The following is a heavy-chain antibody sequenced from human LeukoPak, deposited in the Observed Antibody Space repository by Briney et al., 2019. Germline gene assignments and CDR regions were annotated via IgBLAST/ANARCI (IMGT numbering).Heavy chain of an antibody. V-gene: IGHV4-39*01. J-gene: IGHJ4*02. Sequence: PSETLSLTCTVSGDSISNADSHWAWIRQPPGKGLEWIGSIYYSGKTYYDPSLRSRFTVSVDTSRNQFSLKLISVTAADTAVYYCARGSGYGNNDYWGQGTLVTVSS. CDR2: IYYSGKT. CDR1: GDSISNADSH. D-gene: IGHD5-12*01. CDR3: ARGSGYGNNDY.